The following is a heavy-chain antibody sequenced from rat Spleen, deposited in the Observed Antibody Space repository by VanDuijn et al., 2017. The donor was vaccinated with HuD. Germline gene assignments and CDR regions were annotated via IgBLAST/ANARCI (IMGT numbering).Heavy chain of an antibody. CDR3: ASWDY. CDR1: GLTFSNDD. J-gene: IGHJ2*01. Sequence: EVQMVGSGGGLVQPGRSLKLYCAASGLTFSNDDMAWVRQAPTKGLEWVASISTGGGNTYYRDSEMGRFTISRDNAKSTLYLQMDSLRSEDTATYYCASWDYWGQGVMVTVSS. V-gene: IGHV5S23*01. CDR2: ISTGGGNT. D-gene: IGHD5-1*01.